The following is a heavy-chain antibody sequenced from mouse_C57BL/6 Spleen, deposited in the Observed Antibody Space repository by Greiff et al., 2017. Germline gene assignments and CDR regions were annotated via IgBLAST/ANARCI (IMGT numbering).Heavy chain of an antibody. V-gene: IGHV1-55*01. CDR1: GYTFTSYW. CDR2: IDPGSGST. J-gene: IGHJ3*01. CDR3: ANYGSSYGFAY. Sequence: VQLQESGAELVKPGASVKLSCKASGYTFTSYWITWVKQRPGKGLEWIGDIDPGSGSTNYNEKFKSKVTLTVDTSSSTAYMQLSSLTSEDTAVYYCANYGSSYGFAYWGQGTPLTVSA. D-gene: IGHD1-1*01.